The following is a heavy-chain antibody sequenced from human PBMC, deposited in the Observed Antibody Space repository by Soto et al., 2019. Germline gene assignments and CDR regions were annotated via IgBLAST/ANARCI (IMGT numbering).Heavy chain of an antibody. CDR1: GFTFSSYA. Sequence: EVQLLESGGGLVQPGGSLRLACAASGFTFSSYAMNWVRQAPGKGLEWVSVISGSGGSTYYADSVKGRFTISRDNSKNTLYLQMNSLRAEDTAVYYCAKRTVGWYFDLWGRGTLVTVSS. V-gene: IGHV3-23*01. CDR2: ISGSGGST. J-gene: IGHJ2*01. CDR3: AKRTVGWYFDL. D-gene: IGHD4-17*01.